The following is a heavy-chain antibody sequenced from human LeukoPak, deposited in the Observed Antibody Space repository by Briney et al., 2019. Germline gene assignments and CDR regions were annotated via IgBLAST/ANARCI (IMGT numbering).Heavy chain of an antibody. Sequence: SETLSLTCTVSGGSIGSGPYYWTWIRQPPGRGREWIGYIYHSGHTYYNPSLKSRVTISVDRSKNQFSLRLNSVTAADTALYYCASDSSGLISEYYFDYWGQGTLVTVSS. CDR3: ASDSSGLISEYYFDY. D-gene: IGHD3-22*01. V-gene: IGHV4-30-2*01. CDR1: GGSIGSGPYY. J-gene: IGHJ4*02. CDR2: IYHSGHT.